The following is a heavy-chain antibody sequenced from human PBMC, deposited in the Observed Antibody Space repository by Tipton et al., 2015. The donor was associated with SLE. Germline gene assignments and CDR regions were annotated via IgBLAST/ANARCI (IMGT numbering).Heavy chain of an antibody. CDR2: IYTSGST. CDR3: ARSESLGVVIDY. D-gene: IGHD3-3*01. J-gene: IGHJ4*02. Sequence: LRLSCPVSGASISTDNYSWSWIRQPAGKGLEWVGRIYTSGSTNYNPSLKRRVTISVDTSKNQFSLKLSSVTAADPAVYYCARSESLGVVIDYWGQGTLVTFSS. V-gene: IGHV4-61*02. CDR1: GASISTDNYS.